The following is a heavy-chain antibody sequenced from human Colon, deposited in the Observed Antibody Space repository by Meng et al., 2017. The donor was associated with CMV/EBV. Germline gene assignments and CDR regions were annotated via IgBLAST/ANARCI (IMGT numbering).Heavy chain of an antibody. D-gene: IGHD4-17*01. CDR1: GFTFSSYN. CDR2: ISSSGSTI. V-gene: IGHV3-48*03. CDR3: AGDGDYIYYYYGMDV. J-gene: IGHJ6*02. Sequence: GGSLCLTCAASGFTFSSYNMNWVRQAQGKGLEWVSYISSSGSTIYYAASVKGRFTISRDNAKNSLYLQMNSLRAEDTAVYYCAGDGDYIYYYYGMDVWGQGTTVTVSS.